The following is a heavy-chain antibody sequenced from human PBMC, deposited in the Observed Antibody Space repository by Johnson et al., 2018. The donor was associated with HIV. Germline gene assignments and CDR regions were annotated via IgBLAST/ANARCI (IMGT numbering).Heavy chain of an antibody. CDR3: ARARITILGVVLGADAFDI. CDR2: ISYDGSNK. V-gene: IGHV3-30*03. Sequence: QVQLVESGGGVVQPGRSLRLSCAASGFTFSNYGMHWVRQAPGKGLEWVAVISYDGSNKYYADSVKGRFTISRDNSKNTLYLQMGGLRAEDMAVYYCARARITILGVVLGADAFDIWGQGTMVTVSS. D-gene: IGHD3-3*01. J-gene: IGHJ3*02. CDR1: GFTFSNYG.